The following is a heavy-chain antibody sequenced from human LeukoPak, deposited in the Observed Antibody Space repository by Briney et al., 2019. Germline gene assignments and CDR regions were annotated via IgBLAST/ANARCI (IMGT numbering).Heavy chain of an antibody. Sequence: GGSLRLSCAASGFTFSSYAMSWVRQAPGKGLEWVSTIGGSGGSTFYADSVKGRFTISRDNSKNTLYLQMNSLRAEDTAVYYCAKDLATVTAGGYWGQGTLVTVSS. V-gene: IGHV3-23*01. J-gene: IGHJ4*02. D-gene: IGHD4-17*01. CDR3: AKDLATVTAGGY. CDR2: IGGSGGST. CDR1: GFTFSSYA.